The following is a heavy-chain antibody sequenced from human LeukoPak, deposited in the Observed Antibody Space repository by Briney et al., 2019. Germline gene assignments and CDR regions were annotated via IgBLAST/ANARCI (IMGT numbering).Heavy chain of an antibody. V-gene: IGHV3-74*01. CDR3: ARGNAHASDI. D-gene: IGHD1-1*01. J-gene: IGHJ3*02. CDR1: GFTFSSYW. CDR2: INSDGSST. Sequence: GGSLRLSCAASGFTFSSYWMHWVRQAPGKGLVWVSRINSDGSSTSYAGSVKGRFTISKDNAKNTLYLQINSLRAEDTAVYYCARGNAHASDIWGQGTMVTVSS.